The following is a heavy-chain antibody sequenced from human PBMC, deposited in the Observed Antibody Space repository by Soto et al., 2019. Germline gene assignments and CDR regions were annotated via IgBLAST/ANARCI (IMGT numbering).Heavy chain of an antibody. CDR1: GFTFSSYA. V-gene: IGHV3-23*01. CDR3: AKQSHGSGSYYNGVFFDY. Sequence: EVQLLESGGGLVQPGGSLRLSCAASGFTFSSYAMNWVRQAPGKGLEWVSGISGSGGATYYADSVKGRFTISRDNSKNTLYLQMNSLRDEDTAVYYCAKQSHGSGSYYNGVFFDYWGQGTLVTVSS. CDR2: ISGSGGAT. J-gene: IGHJ4*02. D-gene: IGHD3-10*01.